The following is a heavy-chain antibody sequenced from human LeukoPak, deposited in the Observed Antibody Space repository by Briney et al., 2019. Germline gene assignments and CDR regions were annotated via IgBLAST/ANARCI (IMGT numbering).Heavy chain of an antibody. J-gene: IGHJ4*02. CDR2: LYSGGST. V-gene: IGHV3-66*01. CDR3: VRDLGISSD. CDR1: GLTVSSNY. Sequence: AGGSLRLSCEVSGLTVSSNYMNWVRQAPGKGLEWVSVLYSGGSTYYADSVKGRFTISRDKAKNTLYLQMNSLRAEDTAVYYCVRDLGISSDWGQGTLVTVSS. D-gene: IGHD7-27*01.